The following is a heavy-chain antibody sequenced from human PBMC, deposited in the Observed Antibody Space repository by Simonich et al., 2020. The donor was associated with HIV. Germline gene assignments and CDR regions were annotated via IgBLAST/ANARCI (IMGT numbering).Heavy chain of an antibody. CDR1: GFSLSTSGVG. Sequence: QLTLKESGPTLVKPTQTLTLTCTFSGFSLSTSGVGVGWIRQPPEKALEWLALIYWNDDKRYSPSLKSRLTITKDTSKNQVVLTMTNMDPVDTATYYCAHSPGGGSGSYYNYFDYWGQGTLVTVSS. J-gene: IGHJ4*02. CDR3: AHSPGGGSGSYYNYFDY. D-gene: IGHD3-10*01. V-gene: IGHV2-5*01. CDR2: IYWNDDK.